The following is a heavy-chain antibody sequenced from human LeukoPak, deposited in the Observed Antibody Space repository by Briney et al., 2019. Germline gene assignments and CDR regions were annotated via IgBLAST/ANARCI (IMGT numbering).Heavy chain of an antibody. CDR1: GGSISSGDYY. Sequence: SETLSLTCTVSGGSISSGDYYWSWIRQPPGKGLEWIGYIYYSGSTYYNPSLKSRITISVDTSKNQFSLKLSSVTAADTAVYYCASSPKSNNWFDPWGQGTLVTVSS. CDR3: ASSPKSNNWFDP. CDR2: IYYSGST. J-gene: IGHJ5*02. V-gene: IGHV4-30-4*01.